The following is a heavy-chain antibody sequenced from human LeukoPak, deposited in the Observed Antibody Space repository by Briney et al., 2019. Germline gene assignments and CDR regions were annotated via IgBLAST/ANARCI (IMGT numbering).Heavy chain of an antibody. V-gene: IGHV3-66*01. D-gene: IGHD6-13*01. J-gene: IGHJ4*02. Sequence: GGSLRLSCAASGFTVSTNYMSWVRQAPGKGLEWVSVIYSGGTTYYADSVKGRFTISRDNSKNTLYLQMNSLRAEDAAVYYCARDRGGSRSDCWGQGTLVTVSS. CDR1: GFTVSTNY. CDR2: IYSGGTT. CDR3: ARDRGGSRSDC.